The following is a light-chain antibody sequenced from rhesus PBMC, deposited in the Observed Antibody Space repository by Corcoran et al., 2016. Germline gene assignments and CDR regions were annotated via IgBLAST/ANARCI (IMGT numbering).Light chain of an antibody. CDR2: KAS. CDR3: QQCYDTPLT. Sequence: DIQMTQSPSSLSASVGDRVTITCRASENVNTHLNWSQQHPGKAPQLLIYKASTLQRGVPSRFSGSRSGTYYTFTSNSLQPEEFATYYCQQCYDTPLTFGGGTKVELK. CDR1: ENVNTH. J-gene: IGKJ4*01. V-gene: IGKV1-74*01.